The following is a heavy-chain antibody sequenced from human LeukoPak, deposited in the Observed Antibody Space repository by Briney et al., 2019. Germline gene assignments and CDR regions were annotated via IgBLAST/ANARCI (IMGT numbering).Heavy chain of an antibody. Sequence: PSETLSLTCAVSGGSISSGGYSWSWIRQPPGKGLEWIGYIYHSGSTYYNPSLKSRVTISVDRSKNQFSLKLSSVTAADTAVYYCARWGLLSVTHNWFDPWGQGTLVTVSS. CDR2: IYHSGST. CDR1: GGSISSGGYS. J-gene: IGHJ5*02. CDR3: ARWGLLSVTHNWFDP. D-gene: IGHD4-17*01. V-gene: IGHV4-30-2*01.